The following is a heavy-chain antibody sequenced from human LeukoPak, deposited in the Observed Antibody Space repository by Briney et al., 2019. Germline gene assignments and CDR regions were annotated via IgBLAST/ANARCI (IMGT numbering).Heavy chain of an antibody. CDR3: AKDYSDSSGYLDY. J-gene: IGHJ4*02. CDR2: ISYDGSNK. CDR1: GFTFSNYG. Sequence: TGGSLRLSCAASGFTFSNYGMHWVRQAPGKGLEWVAVISYDGSNKYYADSVKGRFTLSRDNSKNTLYLQLNSLRAEDTAVYYCAKDYSDSSGYLDYWGQRTLVTVSS. V-gene: IGHV3-30*18. D-gene: IGHD3-22*01.